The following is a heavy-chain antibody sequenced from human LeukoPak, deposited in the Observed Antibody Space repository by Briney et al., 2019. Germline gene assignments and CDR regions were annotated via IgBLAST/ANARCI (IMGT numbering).Heavy chain of an antibody. CDR3: ARRHYSSWYGYFDF. Sequence: SESLSLTCSVSGGSLSSHQWSWIRQPAGKGLEWIGRISTTGTTSYNPSLKSRVSMSVDTSKNEFSLRLTSVTAADTAVYYCARRHYSSWYGYFDFWGRGTLVTVSS. CDR2: ISTTGTT. J-gene: IGHJ2*01. V-gene: IGHV4-4*07. D-gene: IGHD6-13*01. CDR1: GGSLSSHQ.